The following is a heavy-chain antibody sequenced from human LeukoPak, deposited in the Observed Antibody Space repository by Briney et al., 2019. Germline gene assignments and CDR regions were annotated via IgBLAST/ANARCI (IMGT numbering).Heavy chain of an antibody. D-gene: IGHD3-3*01. J-gene: IGHJ6*03. CDR2: INTNTGNP. Sequence: ASVKVSCKASGYTFTSYAMNWVRQAPGQGLEWMGWINTNTGNPTYAQGFTGRFVFSLDTSVSTAYLQISSLKAEDTAVYYCARDNSPDDFWSGYFHPTAYYMDVWGKGTTVTVSS. CDR1: GYTFTSYA. V-gene: IGHV7-4-1*02. CDR3: ARDNSPDDFWSGYFHPTAYYMDV.